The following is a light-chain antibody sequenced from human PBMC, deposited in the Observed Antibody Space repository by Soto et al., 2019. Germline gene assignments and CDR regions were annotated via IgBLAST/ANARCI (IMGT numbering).Light chain of an antibody. CDR3: QQSNNWPYT. CDR2: GAS. Sequence: EIVMTQSPATLSVSPGERVTLSCRASQSVSDNLAWYQQKPGQAPRLLIYGASTRATTTPARFSGSGSGTEFTLTISSLQSEDFAVYFCQQSNNWPYTFGQGTKLDTK. CDR1: QSVSDN. J-gene: IGKJ2*01. V-gene: IGKV3-15*01.